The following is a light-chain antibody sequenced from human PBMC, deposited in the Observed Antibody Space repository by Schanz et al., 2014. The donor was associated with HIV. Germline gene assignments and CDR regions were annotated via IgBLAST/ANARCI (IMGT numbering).Light chain of an antibody. CDR1: NSDINFYYY. J-gene: IGLJ2*01. CDR2: DGS. V-gene: IGLV2-14*03. Sequence: QSSLTQPASVSGSPGQSITLSCTGPNSDINFYYYVSWFQQHPGKAPQLMIYDGSSRPSGVSNRFSGSKSDNTASLTISGLQPEDEADYYCISYTSDTVLFGGGTKLTVL. CDR3: ISYTSDTVL.